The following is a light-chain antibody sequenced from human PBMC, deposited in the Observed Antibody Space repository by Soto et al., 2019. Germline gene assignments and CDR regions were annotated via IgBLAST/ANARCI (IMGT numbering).Light chain of an antibody. CDR1: QSISSY. Sequence: IQMTQSPSSLSASVGDRVTITCGASQSISSYLNWYQQKPGKAPKLLIYAASSLQSGVPSRFSVSGSGTDFTLTISSLKTEDFATYYCQQTYNTPRTFGQGTKVDIK. J-gene: IGKJ1*01. CDR2: AAS. CDR3: QQTYNTPRT. V-gene: IGKV1-39*01.